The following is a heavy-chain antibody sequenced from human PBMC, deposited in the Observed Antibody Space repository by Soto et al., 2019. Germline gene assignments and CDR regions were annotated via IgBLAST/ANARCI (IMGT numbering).Heavy chain of an antibody. D-gene: IGHD6-19*01. CDR2: ISYDGSNK. CDR1: GFTFSSYG. CDR3: AKDEGYSSGWRKTVDY. J-gene: IGHJ4*02. Sequence: PGGSLRLSCAASGFTFSSYGMHWVRQAPGKGLEWVAVISYDGSNKCYADSVKGRFTISRDNSKNTLYLQMNSLRAEDTAVYYCAKDEGYSSGWRKTVDYWGQGTLGTVSS. V-gene: IGHV3-30*18.